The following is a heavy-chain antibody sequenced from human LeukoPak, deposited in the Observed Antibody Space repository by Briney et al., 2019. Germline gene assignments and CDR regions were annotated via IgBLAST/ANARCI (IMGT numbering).Heavy chain of an antibody. CDR2: IYHSGST. Sequence: SETLSLTCAVSGGSISSSNWWSWVRQPPGKGLEWIGEIYHSGSTNHNPSLKSRVTISVDKSKNQFSLKLSSVTAADTAVYYCARVSSGATTVDYWGQGTLVTVSS. D-gene: IGHD1-26*01. J-gene: IGHJ4*02. V-gene: IGHV4-4*02. CDR3: ARVSSGATTVDY. CDR1: GGSISSSNW.